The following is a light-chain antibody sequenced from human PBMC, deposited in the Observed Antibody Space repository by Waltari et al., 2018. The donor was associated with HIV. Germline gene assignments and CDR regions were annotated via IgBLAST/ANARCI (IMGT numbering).Light chain of an antibody. CDR2: SST. J-gene: IGLJ1*01. CDR1: SSNIGSNS. Sequence: QSVLTQPPSASGTPGQGLTISCSGSSSNIGSNSVNWFQHLPGTAPKLRIYSSTHRPSGVPDRFSGSKSGTSASLAISGLQSADEADYYCAAWDDSLNGLVFGTGTKVSVL. CDR3: AAWDDSLNGLV. V-gene: IGLV1-44*01.